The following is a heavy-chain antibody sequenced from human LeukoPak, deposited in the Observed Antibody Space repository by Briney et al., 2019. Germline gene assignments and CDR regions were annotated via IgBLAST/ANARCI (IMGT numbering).Heavy chain of an antibody. CDR3: TTGIAAAGNHDY. Sequence: GGSLGLSCAASGFTFSNAWMSWVRQAPGKGLEWVGRIKSKTDGGTTDYAAPVKGRFTISRDDSKNTLYLQMNSLKTEDTAVYYCTTGIAAAGNHDYWGQGTLVTVSS. CDR2: IKSKTDGGTT. CDR1: GFTFSNAW. V-gene: IGHV3-15*01. J-gene: IGHJ4*02. D-gene: IGHD6-13*01.